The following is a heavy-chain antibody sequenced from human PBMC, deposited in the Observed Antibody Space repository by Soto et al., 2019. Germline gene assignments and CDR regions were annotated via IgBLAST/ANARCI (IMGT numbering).Heavy chain of an antibody. D-gene: IGHD1-1*01. CDR2: ISAGNGNT. Sequence: ASVKVSCKASGYTFTSYGISWVRQAPGQGLEWMGWISAGNGNTKYSQKLQGRVTITTDTSASTAYMELSSLRSEDTALYYCARGPGTSPLPFGYWGQGTLVTVSS. CDR1: GYTFTSYG. J-gene: IGHJ4*02. CDR3: ARGPGTSPLPFGY. V-gene: IGHV1-18*01.